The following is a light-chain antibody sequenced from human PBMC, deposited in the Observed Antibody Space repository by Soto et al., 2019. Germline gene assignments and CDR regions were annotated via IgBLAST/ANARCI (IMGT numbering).Light chain of an antibody. V-gene: IGLV2-11*01. CDR2: DVI. J-gene: IGLJ3*02. CDR1: SSDVGTYTY. CDR3: GTWDSSLSGWV. Sequence: QSALTQPRSVSGSPGQSVTISCTGTSSDVGTYTYVSWYQQHPGKAPKLIIYDVIKRPSGVPDRFSGSKSGNTASLTISGLQTGDEADYYCGTWDSSLSGWVFGGGTKLTVL.